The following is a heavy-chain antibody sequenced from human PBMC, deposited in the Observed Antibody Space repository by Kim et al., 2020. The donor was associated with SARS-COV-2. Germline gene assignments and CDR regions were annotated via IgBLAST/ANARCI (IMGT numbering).Heavy chain of an antibody. CDR2: ISSSGSTI. Sequence: GGSLRLSCAASGFTFSSYEMNWVRQAPGKGLEWVSYISSSGSTIYYADSVKGRFTISRDNAKNSLYLQMNSLRAEDTAVYYCARVRSGSYYFAFDIWGQGTMVTVSS. V-gene: IGHV3-48*03. D-gene: IGHD1-26*01. CDR1: GFTFSSYE. J-gene: IGHJ3*02. CDR3: ARVRSGSYYFAFDI.